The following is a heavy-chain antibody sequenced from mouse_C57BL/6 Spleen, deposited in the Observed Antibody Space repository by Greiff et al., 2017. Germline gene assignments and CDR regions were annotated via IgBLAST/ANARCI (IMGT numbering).Heavy chain of an antibody. V-gene: IGHV2-2*01. CDR3: ANEGLGQGYFDY. CDR1: GFSLTSYG. CDR2: IWSGGST. Sequence: QVQLKESGPGLVQPSQSLSITCTVSGFSLTSYGVHWVRQSPGKGLEWLGVIWSGGSTDYNAAFISRLSISKDNSTSQVFFKMNSQQADDTAIYCCANEGLGQGYFDYWGQGTTLTVSS. D-gene: IGHD3-3*01. J-gene: IGHJ2*01.